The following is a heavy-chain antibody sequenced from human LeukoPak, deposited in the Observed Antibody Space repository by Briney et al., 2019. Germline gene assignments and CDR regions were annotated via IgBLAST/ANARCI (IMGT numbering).Heavy chain of an antibody. CDR1: GGSFSGYY. V-gene: IGHV4-34*01. D-gene: IGHD2-21*01. Sequence: SETLSLTCAVYGGSFSGYYWSWIRQPPGKGLEWIGEINHSGSTNYNLSLKSRVTISVDTSKNQFSLKLSSVTAADTAVYYCARLSLRGFVDYWGQGTLVTVSS. J-gene: IGHJ4*02. CDR3: ARLSLRGFVDY. CDR2: INHSGST.